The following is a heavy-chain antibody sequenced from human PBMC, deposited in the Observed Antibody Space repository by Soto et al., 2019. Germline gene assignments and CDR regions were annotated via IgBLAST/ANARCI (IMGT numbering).Heavy chain of an antibody. D-gene: IGHD5-18*01. Sequence: QVQLVESGGGVVQPGRSLRLSCAASGFTFSSYAMHWVRQAPGKGLEWVAVISYDGSNKYYADSVKGRFTISRDNSKNTLYLQMNRLRAEDTAVYYCARDPLWGTAMVLWYFDLWGRGTLGTVSS. CDR3: ARDPLWGTAMVLWYFDL. V-gene: IGHV3-30-3*01. J-gene: IGHJ2*01. CDR1: GFTFSSYA. CDR2: ISYDGSNK.